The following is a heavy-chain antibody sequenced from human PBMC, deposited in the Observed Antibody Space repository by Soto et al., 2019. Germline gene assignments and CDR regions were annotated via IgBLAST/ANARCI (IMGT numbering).Heavy chain of an antibody. CDR3: VRHPERIAEIGGFDP. V-gene: IGHV3-48*01. D-gene: IGHD6-13*01. J-gene: IGHJ5*02. CDR1: GFTFSSYS. Sequence: EVQLVESGGGLVQPGGSLRLSCAASGFTFSSYSMNWVRQAPGKGLEWVSYISSSSSTIYYADSVKGRFTISRDNAKNSLYLQMNSLRAEDTAVYYCVRHPERIAEIGGFDPWGQGTLVTVSS. CDR2: ISSSSSTI.